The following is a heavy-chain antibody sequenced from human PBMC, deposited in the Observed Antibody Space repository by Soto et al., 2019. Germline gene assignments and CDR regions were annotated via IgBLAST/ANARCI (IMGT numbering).Heavy chain of an antibody. V-gene: IGHV1-46*01. CDR3: ARGGWAGYSSEGGFDP. CDR1: GFTFTNYY. J-gene: IGHJ5*02. D-gene: IGHD3-22*01. CDR2: INPAPGST. Sequence: QVQLVQSGAEVKKSGAAVKISCKSSGFTFTNYYLHWVRQAPGQGLEWMGLINPAPGSTDYAEKFQGRVTMTRDMSWNTDYMQLGRLTSEDTGIYYCARGGWAGYSSEGGFDPWGQGTHITVSS.